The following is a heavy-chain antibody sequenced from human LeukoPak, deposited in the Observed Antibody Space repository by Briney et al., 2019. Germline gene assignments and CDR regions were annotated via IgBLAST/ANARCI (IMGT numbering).Heavy chain of an antibody. CDR3: AKELGRSGSYSGWFDP. CDR2: ISGSGGST. CDR1: GFTFSSYA. V-gene: IGHV3-23*01. Sequence: GGSLRLSCAASGFTFSSYAMSWVRQTPVKGLEWVSVISGSGGSTYYADSVKGRFTISRDNSKNTLYLQMNSLRAEDTAVYYCAKELGRSGSYSGWFDPWGQGTLVTVSS. D-gene: IGHD1-26*01. J-gene: IGHJ5*02.